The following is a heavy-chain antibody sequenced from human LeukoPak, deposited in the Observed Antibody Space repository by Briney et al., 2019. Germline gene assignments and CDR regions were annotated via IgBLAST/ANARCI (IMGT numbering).Heavy chain of an antibody. D-gene: IGHD2-2*01. V-gene: IGHV3-21*01. CDR1: GFPLSSYS. J-gene: IGHJ5*02. CDR2: ISSSSSYI. CDR3: ARDLRYGEYQLPFLTYNWFDP. Sequence: PGGSQRLSCAASGFPLSSYSMNWVRQAPGKGLEWVSSISSSSSYIYYADSVKGRFTISRDNAKNALYLQMNSLRAEDTAVYYCARDLRYGEYQLPFLTYNWFDPWGQGTLVTVSS.